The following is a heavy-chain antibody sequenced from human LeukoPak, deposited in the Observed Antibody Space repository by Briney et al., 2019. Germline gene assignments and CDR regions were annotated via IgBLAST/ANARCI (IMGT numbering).Heavy chain of an antibody. CDR3: ARQWLATLEY. CDR1: GGSISSSSYY. CDR2: ICYSGST. D-gene: IGHD6-19*01. J-gene: IGHJ4*02. V-gene: IGHV4-39*01. Sequence: SETLSLTCTVSGGSISSSSYYWGWIRQPPGKGLEWIGSICYSGSTYYNPSLKSRVTISVDTSKDQFSLKLSSVTAADTAVYYCARQWLATLEYWGQGTLVTVSS.